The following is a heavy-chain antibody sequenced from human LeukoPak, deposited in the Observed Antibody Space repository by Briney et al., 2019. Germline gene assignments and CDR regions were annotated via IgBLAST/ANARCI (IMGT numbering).Heavy chain of an antibody. CDR1: GFTFSSYA. J-gene: IGHJ4*02. CDR2: ISGSGGST. CDR3: AKDGYYDFWSGKNYFDY. V-gene: IGHV3-23*01. Sequence: PGGSLRLSCAASGFTFSSYAMSWVRQAPGKGLEWVSAISGSGGSTYYADSVKGRFTISRDNSKNTLYLQMNSLRAEDTAVYYCAKDGYYDFWSGKNYFDYWGQGTLVTVSS. D-gene: IGHD3-3*01.